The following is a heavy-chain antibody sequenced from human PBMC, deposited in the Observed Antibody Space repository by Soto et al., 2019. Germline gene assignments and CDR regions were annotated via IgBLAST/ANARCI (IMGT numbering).Heavy chain of an antibody. CDR3: ARDFSYWPRVYYYVLDV. J-gene: IGHJ6*02. V-gene: IGHV4-61*01. D-gene: IGHD1-26*01. CDR2: IYYSGNT. CDR1: GASVSSGSYY. Sequence: SETLSLTCTVSGASVSSGSYYWSWIRQPPGKGLEWIGYIYYSGNTNYNPSLKSRVTISVDTSKSQFSLKLTSVTAADTAVYYCARDFSYWPRVYYYVLDVWGQGTTVTVSS.